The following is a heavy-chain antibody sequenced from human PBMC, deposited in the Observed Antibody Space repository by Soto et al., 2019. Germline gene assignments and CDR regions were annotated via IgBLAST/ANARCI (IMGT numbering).Heavy chain of an antibody. D-gene: IGHD2-2*01. CDR3: ARSSTSCCQNFDC. J-gene: IGHJ4*02. Sequence: EVQLLESGGGLVQPGGSLRLSCAASGFTFSSYAMNWVRQAPGKGLEWVSAVSGDGGDTYYADSVKGRFTISRDNSKNTLFLQMNGLRVEDTAVYYFARSSTSCCQNFDCWGQGTLVTVSS. CDR2: VSGDGGDT. V-gene: IGHV3-23*01. CDR1: GFTFSSYA.